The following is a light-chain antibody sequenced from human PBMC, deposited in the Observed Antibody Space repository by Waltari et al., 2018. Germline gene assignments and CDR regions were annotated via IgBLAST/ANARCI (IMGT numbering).Light chain of an antibody. J-gene: IGKJ1*01. V-gene: IGKV3-15*01. CDR3: QQYDTWPPT. CDR2: DAS. Sequence: EIVMTQSPDTLSVSPGERATLSCRASQSLSSDLAWYQQRPGQAPRLLMSDASTRASGIPAGFSGSGSGTEFTLTISSMQSEDFAVYYCQQYDTWPPTFGQGSKVEV. CDR1: QSLSSD.